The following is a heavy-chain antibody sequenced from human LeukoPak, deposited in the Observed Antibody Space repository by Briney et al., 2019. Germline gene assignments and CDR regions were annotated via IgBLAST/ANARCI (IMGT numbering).Heavy chain of an antibody. CDR3: AREGSGYGGLDY. V-gene: IGHV1-46*01. CDR1: GYTFISYY. J-gene: IGHJ4*02. CDR2: INPSGGST. Sequence: ASVKVSCEASGYTFISYYMHWVRQAPGQGLEWMGIINPSGGSTSYAQKFQGRVTMTRDTSTSTVYMELSSLRSEDTAVYYCAREGSGYGGLDYWGQGTLVTVSS. D-gene: IGHD4-23*01.